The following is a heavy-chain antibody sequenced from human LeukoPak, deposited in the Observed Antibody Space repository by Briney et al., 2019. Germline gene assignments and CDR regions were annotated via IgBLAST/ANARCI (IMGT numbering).Heavy chain of an antibody. D-gene: IGHD4-17*01. CDR2: IRSKSYGGTT. CDR3: SRGAVTIGY. V-gene: IGHV3-49*04. Sequence: PGGSLRLSCTASGFTFGDFAMGWVRRAPGKGLEWVGFIRSKSYGGTTEYSASVKGRFTISRDDSNSIAYLQMNSLKTEDTAVYYCSRGAVTIGYWGQGTLVSVSS. CDR1: GFTFGDFA. J-gene: IGHJ4*02.